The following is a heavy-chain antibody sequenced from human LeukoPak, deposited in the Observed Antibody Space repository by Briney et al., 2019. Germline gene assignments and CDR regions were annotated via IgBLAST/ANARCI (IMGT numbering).Heavy chain of an antibody. CDR2: IRYDGRHT. Sequence: GGSLRLSCGASGFTFSSYDMHWVRRAPGKGLEWVAGIRYDGRHTYHADSVKGRFTISRDNSKNTLYLQMNSLRAEDTAVYYCAKDQEPVVPAATFDYWGQGTLVTVSS. V-gene: IGHV3-30*18. D-gene: IGHD2-2*01. J-gene: IGHJ4*02. CDR3: AKDQEPVVPAATFDY. CDR1: GFTFSSYD.